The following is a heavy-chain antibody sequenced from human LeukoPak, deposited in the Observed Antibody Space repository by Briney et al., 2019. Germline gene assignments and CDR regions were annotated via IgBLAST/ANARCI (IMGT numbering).Heavy chain of an antibody. CDR3: ARILIYSYGCRCFYT. D-gene: IGHD5-18*01. CDR1: GGSFSGYY. V-gene: IGHV4-34*01. J-gene: IGHJ5*01. Sequence: KPSETLSLTCAVYGGSFSGYYWSWIRQPPGKGLEWIGEINYSGSTNYNPSLKSRVTISVDTSTNHFSLKLSSVTAADTGVYYCARILIYSYGCRCFYTWGHGTLVTVSS. CDR2: INYSGST.